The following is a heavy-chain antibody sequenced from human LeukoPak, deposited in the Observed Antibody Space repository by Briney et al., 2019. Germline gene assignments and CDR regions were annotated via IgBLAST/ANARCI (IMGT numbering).Heavy chain of an antibody. Sequence: GGSLRLSCGVSGFTFSNYGMLWVRQAPGKGLEWVAFIRYDGNNKLYADSVKGRFTISRDNSKNTLYLQMNSLRAEDTAVYYCAKDPRVTITVTFYFEYWGQGTLVTVSS. CDR3: AKDPRVTITVTFYFEY. J-gene: IGHJ4*02. V-gene: IGHV3-30*02. CDR2: IRYDGNNK. D-gene: IGHD4-17*01. CDR1: GFTFSNYG.